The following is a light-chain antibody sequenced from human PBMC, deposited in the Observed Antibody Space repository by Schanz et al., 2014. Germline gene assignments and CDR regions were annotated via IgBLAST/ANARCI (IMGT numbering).Light chain of an antibody. CDR2: EVI. V-gene: IGLV2-8*01. CDR3: SSYTSSSTLGYVV. Sequence: QSVLTQPPSASGSPGQSVTISCTGTSSDVGGAYNFVSWYQQHPGKAPKLMIYEVIKRPSGVPDRFSGSKSGNTASLTVSGLQAEDEADYYCSSYTSSSTLGYVVFGGGTKLTVL. CDR1: SSDVGGAYNF. J-gene: IGLJ2*01.